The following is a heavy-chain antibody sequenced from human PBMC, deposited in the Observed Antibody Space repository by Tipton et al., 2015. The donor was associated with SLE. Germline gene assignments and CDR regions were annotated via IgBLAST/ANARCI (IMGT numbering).Heavy chain of an antibody. Sequence: GLVKPSEILSLTCAVYGGSFSGSSWSWIRQPPGKGLEWIGSIYHSGSTYYNPSLKSRVTISVDTSKNKFSLKLSSVTAADTAVYCCARLDDYSTYWGQGTLVTVSS. J-gene: IGHJ4*02. CDR2: IYHSGST. D-gene: IGHD4-11*01. V-gene: IGHV4-34*01. CDR3: ARLDDYSTY. CDR1: GGSFSGSS.